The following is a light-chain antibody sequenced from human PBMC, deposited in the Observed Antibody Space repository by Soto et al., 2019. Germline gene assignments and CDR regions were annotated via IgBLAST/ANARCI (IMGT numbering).Light chain of an antibody. CDR3: AAWDDSLSGVV. Sequence: QSALTQPPSASGTPGQRVTISCSGSSSNIGSSNVYWYHQLPGTAPKLLIYMNNQRPSGVPDRFSGSKSGTSASLAISGLRSEDEADYYCAAWDDSLSGVVFGGGTKVTVL. J-gene: IGLJ2*01. V-gene: IGLV1-47*01. CDR2: MNN. CDR1: SSNIGSSN.